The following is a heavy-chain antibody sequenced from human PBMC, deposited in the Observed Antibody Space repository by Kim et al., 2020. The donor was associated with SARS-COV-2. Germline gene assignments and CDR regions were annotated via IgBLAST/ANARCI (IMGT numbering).Heavy chain of an antibody. D-gene: IGHD5-18*01. CDR2: IYYSGST. J-gene: IGHJ4*02. CDR1: GGSISSGGYY. Sequence: SETLSLTCTVSGGSISSGGYYWSWIRQHPGKGLEWIGYIYYSGSTYYNPSLKSRVTISVDTSKNQFSLKLSSVTAADTAVYYCARGGEVDTAMANGFDYWGQGTLVTVSS. V-gene: IGHV4-31*03. CDR3: ARGGEVDTAMANGFDY.